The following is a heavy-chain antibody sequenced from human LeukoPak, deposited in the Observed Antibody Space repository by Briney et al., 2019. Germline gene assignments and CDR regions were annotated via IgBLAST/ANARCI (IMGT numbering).Heavy chain of an antibody. J-gene: IGHJ4*02. V-gene: IGHV4-39*01. D-gene: IGHD5-24*01. Sequence: PSETLSLTCTVSGGSISSSSYYWGWIRQPPGKGLEWIGSIYYSGSTYYNPSLKSRVSISVDTSKNQLSLKLSSVTAADTAVYYCAKGGYNYEVDYWGKGTMVTVSS. CDR3: AKGGYNYEVDY. CDR2: IYYSGST. CDR1: GGSISSSSYY.